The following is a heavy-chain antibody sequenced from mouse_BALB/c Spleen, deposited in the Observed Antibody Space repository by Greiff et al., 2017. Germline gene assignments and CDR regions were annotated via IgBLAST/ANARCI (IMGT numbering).Heavy chain of an antibody. CDR3: ARNKYGTYDWYFDV. CDR2: IYPGDGDT. V-gene: IGHV1-82*01. J-gene: IGHJ1*01. CDR1: GYAFSSPW. Sequence: QVQLQQSGPELVKPGASVKISCKASGYAFSSPWMNWVKQRPGQGLEWIGRIYPGDGDTNYNGKFKGKATLSADKSSSKAYMQLSSLTSVDSAVYFCARNKYGTYDWYFDVWGAGTTVTGAS. D-gene: IGHD2-10*02.